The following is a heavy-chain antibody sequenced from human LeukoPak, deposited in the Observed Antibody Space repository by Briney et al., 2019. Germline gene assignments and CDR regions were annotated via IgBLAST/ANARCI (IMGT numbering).Heavy chain of an antibody. Sequence: SETLSLTCTVSGGSISSSSYYWGWIRQPPGKGLEWIGSIYYSGSTYYNPSLKSRVTISVDTSKNQFSLKLSSVTAPDTAVYYCAGESYDFWSGYYRYYYYGMDVWGQGTTVTVSS. D-gene: IGHD3-3*01. CDR3: AGESYDFWSGYYRYYYYGMDV. CDR1: GGSISSSSYY. CDR2: IYYSGST. J-gene: IGHJ6*02. V-gene: IGHV4-39*01.